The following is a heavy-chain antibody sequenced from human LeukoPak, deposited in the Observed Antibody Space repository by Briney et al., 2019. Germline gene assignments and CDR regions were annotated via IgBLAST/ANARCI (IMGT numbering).Heavy chain of an antibody. CDR3: ARPGYSYGYYYFDY. D-gene: IGHD5-18*01. Sequence: GGSLRLSCAASGFIIISYRMSWVRQAPGKGLEWVSSISSSSYIYYADSVKGRFTISRDNAKNSLYLQMNSLRAEDTAVYYCARPGYSYGYYYFDYWGQGTLVTVSS. J-gene: IGHJ4*02. CDR1: GFIIISYR. CDR2: ISSSSYI. V-gene: IGHV3-21*01.